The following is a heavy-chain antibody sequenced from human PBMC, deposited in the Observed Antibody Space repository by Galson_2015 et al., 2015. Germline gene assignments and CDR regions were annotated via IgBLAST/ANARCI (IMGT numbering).Heavy chain of an antibody. CDR1: GGSISSYY. CDR2: IYYRGST. Sequence: SETLSLTCTVSGGSISSYYWSWIRQPPGKGLEWIGYIYYRGSTNYNPSLKSRVTISVDTSKNQFSLKLSSVTAADTAVYYCAREGNYYDSSGFYYWGQGTLVTVSS. D-gene: IGHD3-22*01. J-gene: IGHJ4*02. CDR3: AREGNYYDSSGFYY. V-gene: IGHV4-59*01.